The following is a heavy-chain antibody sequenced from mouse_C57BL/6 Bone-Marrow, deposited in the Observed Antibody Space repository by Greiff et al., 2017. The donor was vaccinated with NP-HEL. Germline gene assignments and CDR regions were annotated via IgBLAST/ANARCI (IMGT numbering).Heavy chain of an antibody. CDR2: IHPNSGST. J-gene: IGHJ1*03. V-gene: IGHV1-64*01. Sequence: QVQLQQPGAELVKPGASVKLSCKASGYTFTSYWMHWVKERPGQGLEWIGMIHPNSGSTNYNEKFKSKATLTVDKSSSTAYMQLSSLTSEDSAVYYCNGYYLYFDVWGTGTTVTVSS. CDR3: NGYYLYFDV. D-gene: IGHD2-3*01. CDR1: GYTFTSYW.